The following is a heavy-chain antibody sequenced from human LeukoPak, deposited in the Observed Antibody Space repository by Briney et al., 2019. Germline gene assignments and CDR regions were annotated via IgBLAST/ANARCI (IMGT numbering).Heavy chain of an antibody. J-gene: IGHJ4*02. CDR3: ARHSGAGTGFVY. CDR1: GGSTSSYY. Sequence: PSETLSLTCTVSGGSTSSYYWSWIRQPPGKGLEWIGYIYYSGSTNYNPSLKSRLTISIDTSKNQFSLKLSSVTAADTAVYYCARHSGAGTGFVYWGQGTQVTVSS. V-gene: IGHV4-59*08. CDR2: IYYSGST. D-gene: IGHD6-19*01.